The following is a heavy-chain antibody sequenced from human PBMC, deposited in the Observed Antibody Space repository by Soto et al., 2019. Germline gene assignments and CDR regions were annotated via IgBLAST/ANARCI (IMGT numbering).Heavy chain of an antibody. J-gene: IGHJ6*03. V-gene: IGHV4-31*03. Sequence: SETLSLTCTVSGGSISSGGYYWSWIRQHPGKGLEWIGYIYYSGSTYYNPSLKSRVTISVDTSKNQFSLKLSSVTAADTAVYYCARDRNFDILTGYYYYYIDVWGKGTTVTVSS. CDR1: GGSISSGGYY. D-gene: IGHD3-9*01. CDR2: IYYSGST. CDR3: ARDRNFDILTGYYYYYIDV.